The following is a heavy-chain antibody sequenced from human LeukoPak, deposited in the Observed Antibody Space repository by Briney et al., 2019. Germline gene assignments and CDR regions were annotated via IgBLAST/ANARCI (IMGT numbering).Heavy chain of an antibody. J-gene: IGHJ4*02. CDR1: GYTFTGYY. D-gene: IGHD1-7*01. CDR3: ARGGGNNWNYAYYFDY. Sequence: ASVKVSCKASGYTFTGYYMHWVRQAPGQGLEWMGWINPNSGGTNYAQKFQGRVTMTRDTSISTAYMELSRLRSDDTAVYYCARGGGNNWNYAYYFDYWGQGTLVTVSS. CDR2: INPNSGGT. V-gene: IGHV1-2*02.